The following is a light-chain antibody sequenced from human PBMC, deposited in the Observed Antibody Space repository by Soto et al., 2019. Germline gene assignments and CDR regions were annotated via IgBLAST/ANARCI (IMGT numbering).Light chain of an antibody. CDR3: QQYSSLWT. CDR2: DAS. J-gene: IGKJ1*01. CDR1: QSVTSRS. V-gene: IGKV3-20*01. Sequence: EIVLTQSPGTLSLSPGERVTLSCRASQSVTSRSLAWYQKKPGQAPRLLIYDASIRATGIPDRFSGSGSGTDFTLSISRLEPEDFAVYYCQQYSSLWTFGQGTKVDI.